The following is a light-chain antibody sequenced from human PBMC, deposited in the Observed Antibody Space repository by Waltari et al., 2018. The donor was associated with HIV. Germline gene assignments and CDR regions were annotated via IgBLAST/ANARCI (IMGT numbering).Light chain of an antibody. V-gene: IGLV1-40*01. Sequence: QSVLTQPPSVSAAPGQRVTWSCTGSRSTIGAGSDAHWYQQLPGKAPNLLLYGNRHRPSGVPDRFSGSKSGTSASLAIPGLQADDEADYYCQSYDSTLSGHVIFGTGTKLTV. CDR3: QSYDSTLSGHVI. CDR1: RSTIGAGSD. CDR2: GNR. J-gene: IGLJ2*01.